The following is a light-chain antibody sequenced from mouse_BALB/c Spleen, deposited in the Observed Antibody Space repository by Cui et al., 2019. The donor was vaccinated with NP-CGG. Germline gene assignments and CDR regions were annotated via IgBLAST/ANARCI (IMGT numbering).Light chain of an antibody. CDR1: TGAVTTSNY. CDR2: GTN. J-gene: IGLJ1*01. V-gene: IGLV1*01. Sequence: QAVVTQESALTTSPGETVTLTCRSSTGAVTTSNYANWVQDKPDHLFTGLIGGTNNRAPGVPARFSGSLIGDKAALTITGAQIEDEAIYFCALWYSNHWVFGGGTKLTVL. CDR3: ALWYSNHWV.